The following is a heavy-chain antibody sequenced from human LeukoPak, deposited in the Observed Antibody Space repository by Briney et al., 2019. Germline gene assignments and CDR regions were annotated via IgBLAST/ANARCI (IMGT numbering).Heavy chain of an antibody. V-gene: IGHV1-2*02. J-gene: IGHJ4*02. CDR3: ASLGDPYGSGSSAPFDY. D-gene: IGHD3-10*01. Sequence: ASVKVSCKASGYTFTGYYMHWVRQAPGQGLEWLGGLNPNSGGTKYAQKFQGRVTMTRDTSISTAYMELSSLRSDDTAVYYCASLGDPYGSGSSAPFDYWGQGTLVTVSS. CDR2: LNPNSGGT. CDR1: GYTFTGYY.